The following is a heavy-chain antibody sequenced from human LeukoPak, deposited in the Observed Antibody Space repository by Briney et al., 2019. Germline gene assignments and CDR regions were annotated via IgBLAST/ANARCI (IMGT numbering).Heavy chain of an antibody. CDR3: ARWSTWELEGIDY. Sequence: PGGSLRLSCAASGFTFSSYSMNWVRQAPGKGLEWVSYISSSSSTIYYADSVKGRFTISRDNAKNSLYLQKNSLRAEDTAVYYCARWSTWELEGIDYWGQGTLVTVSS. V-gene: IGHV3-48*01. CDR1: GFTFSSYS. J-gene: IGHJ4*02. CDR2: ISSSSSTI. D-gene: IGHD1-26*01.